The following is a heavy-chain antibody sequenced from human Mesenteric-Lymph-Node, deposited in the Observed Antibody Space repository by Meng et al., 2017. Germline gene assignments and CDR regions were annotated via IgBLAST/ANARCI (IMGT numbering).Heavy chain of an antibody. V-gene: IGHV6-1*01. CDR1: GDSVPNNSAA. J-gene: IGHJ5*02. Sequence: QVQLQQSGPGLVKPSQTPSLTCAISGDSVPNNSAAWSWIRQSPSRGLEWLGRAYYRSKWYYDYAVSVKSRVTFNPDTSKNQFSLHLESVTPEDTAVYYCARNDYGDLRYHWFDPWGQGTLVTVSS. CDR3: ARNDYGDLRYHWFDP. D-gene: IGHD4-17*01. CDR2: AYYRSKWYY.